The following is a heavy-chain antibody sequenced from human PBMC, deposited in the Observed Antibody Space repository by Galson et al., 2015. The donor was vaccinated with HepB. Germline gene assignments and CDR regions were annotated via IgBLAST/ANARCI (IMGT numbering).Heavy chain of an antibody. CDR3: AHSSLNYYYAMDV. CDR1: GFTSRKYA. J-gene: IGHJ6*02. Sequence: SLRLSCAASGFTSRKYAMSWVRQAPGKGLEWVSGFSGNDGSTYYADSVKGRFTISRDNSKNTLYLQMNSLSAEDTAVYYCAHSSLNYYYAMDVWGQGTTVTVSS. V-gene: IGHV3-23*01. D-gene: IGHD6-6*01. CDR2: FSGNDGST.